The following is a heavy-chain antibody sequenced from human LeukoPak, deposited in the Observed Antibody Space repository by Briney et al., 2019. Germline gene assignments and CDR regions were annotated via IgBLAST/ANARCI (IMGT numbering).Heavy chain of an antibody. V-gene: IGHV3-15*01. CDR2: IKSNTDGGTA. CDR1: GFTFSSYG. J-gene: IGHJ4*02. D-gene: IGHD2-15*01. CDR3: VGNLDRTRISSTGSCLD. Sequence: GGSLRLSCAASGFTFSSYGMSWVRQTPGKGLEWVGRIKSNTDGGTADYAAPVKGRFTISRDDSKTTLYLLMNSLKIDDTAVYYCVGNLDRTRISSTGSCLDWGQGTLVTVSS.